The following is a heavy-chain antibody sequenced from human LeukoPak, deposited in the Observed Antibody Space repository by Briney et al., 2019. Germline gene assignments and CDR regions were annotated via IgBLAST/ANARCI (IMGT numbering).Heavy chain of an antibody. CDR2: IYYSGST. J-gene: IGHJ4*02. D-gene: IGHD2-15*01. Sequence: SQTLSLTCTVSGGSISSGDYYWSWIRQPPGKGLEWIGYIYYSGSTYYNPSLKSRVTISVDPSEILFSLKLTSVTVADTAVYYCARDGDWGQGTLVTVSS. V-gene: IGHV4-30-4*01. CDR3: ARDGD. CDR1: GGSISSGDYY.